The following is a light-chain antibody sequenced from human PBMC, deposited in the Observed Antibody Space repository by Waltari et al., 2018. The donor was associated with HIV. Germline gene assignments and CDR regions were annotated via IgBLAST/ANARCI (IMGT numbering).Light chain of an antibody. CDR2: FNN. CDR1: ISNIGADYD. V-gene: IGLV1-40*01. CDR3: QSYDSRV. J-gene: IGLJ3*02. Sequence: QSLLTQPPSVSGAPGRNVTISSTGSISNIGADYDIHWYQQLPVPAPKLLIYFNNNRPAGVPDRFSGSQSGTSASPAITGLQAEDEADYYCQSYDSRVFGGGPKLTVL.